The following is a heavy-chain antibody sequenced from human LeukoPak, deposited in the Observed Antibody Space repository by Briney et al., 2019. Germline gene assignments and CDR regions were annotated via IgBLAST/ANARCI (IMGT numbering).Heavy chain of an antibody. CDR2: IGPSGDNT. D-gene: IGHD5-18*01. J-gene: IGHJ5*01. CDR1: AFTFSRYA. CDR3: AKAGVNTVRVYDS. V-gene: IGHV3-23*01. Sequence: GGSVRLSCAASAFTFSRYAMSWVRQAPGKGLEWFSAIGPSGDNTYYAESVKGRFTISRDSSRNTLYLQMNSLRAEDTALYYCAKAGVNTVRVYDSWGQGTLVTVSS.